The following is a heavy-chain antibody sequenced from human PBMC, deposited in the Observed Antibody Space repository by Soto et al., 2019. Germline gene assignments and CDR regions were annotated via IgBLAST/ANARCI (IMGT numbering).Heavy chain of an antibody. V-gene: IGHV3-15*04. D-gene: IGHD3-16*01. Sequence: EVQLVESGGGLVKPGGSLRVSCAASGFTFNNAWMSWVRQAPGKGLEWVGRIASKTDGGTADYAAPVKGRFSMTRDDSKNPLYLQMNSLKTEDTAVYYCTTFRRGTRLAAFDYWGQGTLVTVSS. CDR1: GFTFNNAW. J-gene: IGHJ4*02. CDR3: TTFRRGTRLAAFDY. CDR2: IASKTDGGTA.